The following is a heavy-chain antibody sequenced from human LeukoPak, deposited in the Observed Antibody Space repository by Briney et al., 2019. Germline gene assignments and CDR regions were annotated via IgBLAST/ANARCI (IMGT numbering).Heavy chain of an antibody. CDR1: GGSISSNF. CDR2: IYNSGTT. J-gene: IGHJ4*02. D-gene: IGHD5-24*01. V-gene: IGHV4-59*01. CDR3: GXXXXETERATITAY. Sequence: SETLSLTCTVSGGSISSNFWSWIRQPPGKGLEYIGYIYNSGTTNYNPSLKSRVTISVDTSKNKFSLKLSSVTAANTAMYYCGXXXXETERATITAYWGQGTLVTVSS.